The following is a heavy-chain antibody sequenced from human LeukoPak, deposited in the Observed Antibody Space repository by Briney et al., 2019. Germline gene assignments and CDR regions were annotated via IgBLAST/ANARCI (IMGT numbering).Heavy chain of an antibody. CDR2: ISGSGGST. CDR1: GFTFSSYS. D-gene: IGHD3-3*01. J-gene: IGHJ6*02. V-gene: IGHV3-23*01. Sequence: GGSLRLSCAASGFTFSSYSMNWVRQAPGKGLEWVSAISGSGGSTYYADSVKGRFTISRDNSKNTLYLQMNSLRAEDTAVYYCAKGPLEDYYYYYGMDVWGQGTTVTVSS. CDR3: AKGPLEDYYYYYGMDV.